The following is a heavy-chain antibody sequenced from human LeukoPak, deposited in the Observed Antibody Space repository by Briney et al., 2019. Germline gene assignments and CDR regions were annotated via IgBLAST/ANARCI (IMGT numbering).Heavy chain of an antibody. Sequence: GGSLRLSCAASGFTFSSYAMSWVRQAPGKGLEWVSAISGSGGSTYYADSVKGRFTISRDNSKNTLYLQMNSLRAEDTAVYYCARGQQLVTQPGDYYYYYMDVWGKGTTVTVSS. V-gene: IGHV3-23*01. CDR2: ISGSGGST. CDR3: ARGQQLVTQPGDYYYYYMDV. J-gene: IGHJ6*03. CDR1: GFTFSSYA. D-gene: IGHD6-13*01.